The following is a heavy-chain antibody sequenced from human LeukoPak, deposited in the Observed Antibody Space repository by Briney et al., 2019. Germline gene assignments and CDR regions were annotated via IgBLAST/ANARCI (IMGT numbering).Heavy chain of an antibody. D-gene: IGHD3-22*01. V-gene: IGHV3-53*01. CDR3: ARGDDSGYYDYFDY. J-gene: IGHJ4*02. CDR1: GFTVDSNY. CDR2: IYTGGNT. Sequence: GGSLRLSCAASGFTVDSNYLSWVRQAPGKGLEWVSTIYTGGNTYYAASVKGRFTISRDFSKNTVLLHMNSLRAEDTAMYYCARGDDSGYYDYFDYWGQGALVTVSS.